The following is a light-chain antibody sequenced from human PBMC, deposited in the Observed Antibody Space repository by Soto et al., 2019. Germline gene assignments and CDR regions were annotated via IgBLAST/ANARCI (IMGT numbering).Light chain of an antibody. CDR2: AAS. CDR3: QQRYSTLFT. CDR1: QSISSY. Sequence: DIPKTQSPSSLSASVGDRVTITCRASQSISSYLNWYQQKPGKAPKLLIYAASSLQSGVPSRFSGSGSGTDFTLTISSLQPADFATYYCQQRYSTLFTFGPGTKVDIK. V-gene: IGKV1-39*01. J-gene: IGKJ3*01.